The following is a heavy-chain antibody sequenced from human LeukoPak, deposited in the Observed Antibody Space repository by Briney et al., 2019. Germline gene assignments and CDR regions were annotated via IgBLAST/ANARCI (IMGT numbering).Heavy chain of an antibody. CDR3: ARDLRPHIDYDSSGYYPPFAFDI. CDR1: GFTFSSYS. Sequence: GGSLRLSCAASGFTFSSYSMNWVRQAPGKGLEWVSSISSSSSYIYYADSVKGRFTISRDNAKNSLYLQMNSLRAEDTAVYYCARDLRPHIDYDSSGYYPPFAFDIWGQGTMVTVSS. D-gene: IGHD3-22*01. CDR2: ISSSSSYI. J-gene: IGHJ3*02. V-gene: IGHV3-21*01.